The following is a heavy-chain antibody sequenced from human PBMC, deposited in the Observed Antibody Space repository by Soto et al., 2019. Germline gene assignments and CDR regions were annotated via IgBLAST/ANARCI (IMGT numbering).Heavy chain of an antibody. V-gene: IGHV3-7*05. Sequence: EVQLVESGGGLVQSGGSLRLSCAASGFTFSSYWMSWVRQGPGKGPEWVANIKQDGSEKYYVDSVNGRFTISRNNAKNSLYQEMAILSAEDTAVYHCAKSLSAIPGDSWGQGTLVTVSS. CDR1: GFTFSSYW. J-gene: IGHJ4*02. CDR3: AKSLSAIPGDS. D-gene: IGHD2-2*01. CDR2: IKQDGSEK.